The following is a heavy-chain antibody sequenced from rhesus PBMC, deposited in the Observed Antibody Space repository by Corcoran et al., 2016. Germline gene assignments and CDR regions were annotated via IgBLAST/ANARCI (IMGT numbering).Heavy chain of an antibody. D-gene: IGHD6-25*01. J-gene: IGHJ4*01. CDR3: ARDRFSGGWVHFDY. CDR1: GVSFSDTY. Sequence: DVQLVESGGGLAKPGGSLRPSCAASGVSFSDTYMHWVRQASGKGLEGGSRISKGGRSTWYADSVRGRFTVSRDNTKNTVYLQMDSLRAEDTAVYYCARDRFSGGWVHFDYWGQGV. CDR2: ISKGGRST. V-gene: IGHV3-59*01.